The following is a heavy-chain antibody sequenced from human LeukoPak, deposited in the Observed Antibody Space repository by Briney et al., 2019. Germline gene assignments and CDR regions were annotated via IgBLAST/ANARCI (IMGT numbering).Heavy chain of an antibody. V-gene: IGHV1-8*01. CDR3: ARWMATISNFDY. D-gene: IGHD5-12*01. Sequence: ASVKVSCKASGYTFTSYDINWVRQATGQGLEWMGWTNPNSGNTGYTQKFQGRVTFTRNTSISTAYMELSSLRFDDTAVYYCARWMATISNFDYWGQGTLVTVSS. CDR2: TNPNSGNT. J-gene: IGHJ4*02. CDR1: GYTFTSYD.